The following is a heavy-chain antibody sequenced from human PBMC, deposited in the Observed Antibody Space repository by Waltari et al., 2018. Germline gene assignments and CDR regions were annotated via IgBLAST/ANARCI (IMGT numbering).Heavy chain of an antibody. D-gene: IGHD2-21*01. J-gene: IGHJ4*02. CDR1: GYTSTTYD. V-gene: IGHV1-8*03. CDR2: MNPHSGKG. Sequence: QVQLVQSGAEVKKPGASVKVSCRPSGYTSTTYDINWVRQATGQGLEWMGWMNPHSGKGGYAQKCHDRVTITWNTSINTAYMELRRLRFEETAVYYWAKIANNYFNSRGRGTLVTAS. CDR3: AKIANNYFNS.